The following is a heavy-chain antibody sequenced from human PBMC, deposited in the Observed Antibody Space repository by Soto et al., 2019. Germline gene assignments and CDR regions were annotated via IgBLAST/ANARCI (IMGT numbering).Heavy chain of an antibody. CDR3: GGYCSTTSCYDWLDL. V-gene: IGHV4-39*01. CDR1: GGSIGSSGYY. Sequence: WETLSLTCSVSGGSIGSSGYYFVWIRQPPGKGLEWIGSLYYTGTTYYNSSLKSRVTISADKSQNQFSLRLSSVTADDTAVYYCGGYCSTTSCYDWLDLWGQGTLVTVSS. D-gene: IGHD2-2*01. J-gene: IGHJ5*02. CDR2: LYYTGTT.